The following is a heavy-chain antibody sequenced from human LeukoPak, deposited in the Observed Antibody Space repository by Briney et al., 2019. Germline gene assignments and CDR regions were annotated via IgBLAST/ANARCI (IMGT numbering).Heavy chain of an antibody. V-gene: IGHV1-69*05. CDR3: AKDSRVASITMVRGPNYYYGMDV. Sequence: ASVKVSCKASGGTFSSYAISWVRQAPGQGLEWMGGIIPIFGTANYAQKFQGRVTITTDESTSTAYMELSSLRSEDTAVYYCAKDSRVASITMVRGPNYYYGMDVWGQGTTVTVSS. D-gene: IGHD3-10*01. CDR2: IIPIFGTA. CDR1: GGTFSSYA. J-gene: IGHJ6*02.